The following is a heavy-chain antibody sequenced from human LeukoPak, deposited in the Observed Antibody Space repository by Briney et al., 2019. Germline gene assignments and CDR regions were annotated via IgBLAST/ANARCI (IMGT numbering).Heavy chain of an antibody. CDR2: IYPGDSDT. D-gene: IGHD3-3*01. J-gene: IGHJ4*02. CDR3: ARLGIFGAQQPFDY. V-gene: IGHV5-51*01. CDR1: GSSFTSYW. Sequence: GASLKISYKGSGSSFTSYWIGWVRPLPGKGLEWMGIIYPGDSDTRYSPSFQGQVTISADKSITTAYLQWSSLKASDTAMYYCARLGIFGAQQPFDYWGQGTLVTVSS.